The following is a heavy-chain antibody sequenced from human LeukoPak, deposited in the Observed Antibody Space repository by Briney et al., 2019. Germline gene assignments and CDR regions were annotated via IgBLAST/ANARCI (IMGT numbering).Heavy chain of an antibody. CDR3: ATNPVYYEAWFDP. CDR2: ISWNSGSI. Sequence: TGGSLRLSCAASGFTFDDYAMHWVRQAPGKGLEWVSGISWNSGSIGYADSVKGRFTISRDNAKNSLYLQMNSLRAEDTALYYCATNPVYYEAWFDPWGQGTLVTVSS. CDR1: GFTFDDYA. J-gene: IGHJ5*02. D-gene: IGHD3-22*01. V-gene: IGHV3-9*01.